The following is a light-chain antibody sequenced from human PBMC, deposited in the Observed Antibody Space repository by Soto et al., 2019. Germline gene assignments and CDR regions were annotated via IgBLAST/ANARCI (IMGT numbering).Light chain of an antibody. CDR1: QSISRW. J-gene: IGKJ1*01. Sequence: DIQMDQSAATLSTSVRDRLTISFRASQSISRWLAWYQQKPGKAPNLLIYDASSLQSGVPSRFSGSGSGTDFTLTISSLQPEDFATYYCQQSYSTLRTFGQGTKVDIK. V-gene: IGKV1-39*01. CDR3: QQSYSTLRT. CDR2: DAS.